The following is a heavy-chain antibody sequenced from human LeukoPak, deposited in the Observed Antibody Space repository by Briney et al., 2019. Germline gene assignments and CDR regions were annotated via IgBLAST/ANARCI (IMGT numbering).Heavy chain of an antibody. CDR3: ARVRVGATFDD. J-gene: IGHJ4*02. CDR1: GATISSGGYY. CDR2: IYYSGGT. V-gene: IGHV4-61*08. D-gene: IGHD1-26*01. Sequence: PSQTLSLTCTVSGATISSGGYYWSWIRQPPGKGLEWIGYIYYSGGTNYNPSLKSRVTISVDTSKNQFSLNLTSVTAADTAVYSCARVRVGATFDDWGQGTLVTVSS.